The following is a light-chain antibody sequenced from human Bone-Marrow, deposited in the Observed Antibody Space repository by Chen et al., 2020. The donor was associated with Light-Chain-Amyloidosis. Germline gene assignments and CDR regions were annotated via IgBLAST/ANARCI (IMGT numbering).Light chain of an antibody. V-gene: IGLV2-14*01. CDR3: SSYTITNTLV. Sequence: QSALTQPASVSGSPGPSITISCTGTSSDVGGDNHVSWYQQHPDKAHKLMIYEVTNRPSWVPDRFSGSKSDNTASLTISGLQTEDEADYFCSSYTITNTLVFGSGTRVTVL. CDR2: EVT. J-gene: IGLJ1*01. CDR1: SSDVGGDNH.